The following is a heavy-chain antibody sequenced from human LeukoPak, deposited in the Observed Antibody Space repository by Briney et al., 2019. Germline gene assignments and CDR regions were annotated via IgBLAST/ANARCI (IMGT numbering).Heavy chain of an antibody. V-gene: IGHV3-23*01. Sequence: GGSLTLSCAASEFTFSNYVMNWVRKAPGKGLEWVSSIRQSGDITYYADSVKGRFTISRDNSKNTLSLQMNSLSREDTAIYYCVRRGGSDGWGAFDIWGQGTVVTVSS. D-gene: IGHD5-24*01. CDR2: IRQSGDIT. J-gene: IGHJ3*02. CDR3: VRRGGSDGWGAFDI. CDR1: EFTFSNYV.